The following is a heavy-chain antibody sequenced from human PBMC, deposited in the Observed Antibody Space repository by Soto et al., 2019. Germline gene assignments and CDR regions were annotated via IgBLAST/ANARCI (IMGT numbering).Heavy chain of an antibody. CDR1: GLTFRVVW. D-gene: IGHD4-17*01. CDR3: TARGVTMTTGPGAFDI. J-gene: IGHJ3*02. Sequence: PGGSLRLSCAASGLTFRVVWMHLARQAPGKGLEWVGRIKSKTDGGTTDYAAPVKGRFAVSRDDSNNTLYPQMNSLKPEDTAVYYCTARGVTMTTGPGAFDIWGQGTMVTVSS. CDR2: IKSKTDGGTT. V-gene: IGHV3-15*07.